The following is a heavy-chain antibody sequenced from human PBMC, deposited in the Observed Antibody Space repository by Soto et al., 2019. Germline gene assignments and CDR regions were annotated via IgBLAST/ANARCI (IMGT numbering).Heavy chain of an antibody. J-gene: IGHJ5*02. CDR1: GYSITSGYY. D-gene: IGHD3-16*01. Sequence: ASETLSLTCAVSGYSITSGYYWGWIRQPPGKGLEWMGTIHHTGGTYYNPSLKSRVSMSIDTSKNQFSLRLSSVTAADTAVHYCARVGPDCHSVSCLRGRWFDPWGQGTLVTVSS. CDR2: IHHTGGT. CDR3: ARVGPDCHSVSCLRGRWFDP. V-gene: IGHV4-38-2*01.